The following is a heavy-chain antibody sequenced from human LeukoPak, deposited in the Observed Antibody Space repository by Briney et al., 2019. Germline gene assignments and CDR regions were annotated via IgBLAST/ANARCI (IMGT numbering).Heavy chain of an antibody. Sequence: PSETLSLTCAVSGGSISSSNWWSWVRQPPGKRLEWIGEIYHSGSTTYNPSLKSRVTISVDKSKNQFSLKLSSVTAADTAVYYCARRSSRAADFDYWGQGTLVTVSS. CDR2: IYHSGST. V-gene: IGHV4-4*02. CDR3: ARRSSRAADFDY. J-gene: IGHJ4*02. CDR1: GGSISSSNW. D-gene: IGHD6-13*01.